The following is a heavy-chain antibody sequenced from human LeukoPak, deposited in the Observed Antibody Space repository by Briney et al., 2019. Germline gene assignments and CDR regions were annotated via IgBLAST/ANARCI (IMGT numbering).Heavy chain of an antibody. CDR3: ARDLGYYDSSGYYTHYFDY. D-gene: IGHD3-22*01. V-gene: IGHV3-21*01. CDR2: ISSSSSYI. CDR1: GFTFSSYS. Sequence: GGSLRLSCAASGFTFSSYSMNWVRQAPGKGLEWVSSISSSSSYIYYVDSVKGRFTISRDNAKNSLYLQMNSLRAEDTAVYYCARDLGYYDSSGYYTHYFDYWGQGTLVTVSS. J-gene: IGHJ4*02.